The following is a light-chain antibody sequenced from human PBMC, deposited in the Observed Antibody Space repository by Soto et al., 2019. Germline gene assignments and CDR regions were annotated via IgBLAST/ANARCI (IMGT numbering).Light chain of an antibody. CDR1: QSVSSY. CDR2: DAS. V-gene: IGKV3-11*01. J-gene: IGKJ5*01. Sequence: EIVLTQSPATLSLSPGKGATLSCRASQSVSSYLAWYQQKPGQAPRLLIYDASNRATGIPARFSGSGSGTYFTLTSSSLEPEDFAVYYCQQRGNWPITFGQGTRLEIK. CDR3: QQRGNWPIT.